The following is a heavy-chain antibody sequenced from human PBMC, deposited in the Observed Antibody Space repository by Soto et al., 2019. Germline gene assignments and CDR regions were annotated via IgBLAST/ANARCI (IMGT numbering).Heavy chain of an antibody. CDR1: GVSLSRYA. CDR3: ARDAIGDATNWFDH. J-gene: IGHJ5*02. CDR2: ISMSGTTM. Sequence: XGSLRLSCAASGVSLSRYAMNWVRQSPGKGLEWVSYISMSGTTMFYAESVKGRFTISRDNAEKSLYLQMNSLRDEDTAMYYCARDAIGDATNWFDHWGQGTLVTVSS. V-gene: IGHV3-48*02.